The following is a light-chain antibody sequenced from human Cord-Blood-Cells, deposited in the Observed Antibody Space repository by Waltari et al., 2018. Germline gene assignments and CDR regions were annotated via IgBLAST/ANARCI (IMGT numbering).Light chain of an antibody. CDR3: AAWNDSLNGWV. CDR2: RNN. Sequence: QSVLNQPPSASGTTGPRVTISCSGSSANTGSNTVNWYQQLPGTAPKLLIYRNNQRPSGVPDRFSGSKSGTSASLAISGLQAEDEADYYCAAWNDSLNGWVFGGGTKLTVL. V-gene: IGLV1-44*01. J-gene: IGLJ3*02. CDR1: SANTGSNT.